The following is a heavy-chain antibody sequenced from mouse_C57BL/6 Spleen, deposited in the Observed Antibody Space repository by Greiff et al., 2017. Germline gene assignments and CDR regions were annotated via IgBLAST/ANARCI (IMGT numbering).Heavy chain of an antibody. CDR2: IDPEAGGT. CDR1: GYTFTDYE. J-gene: IGHJ2*01. CDR3: TRWGTTVVLGGDYFDY. Sequence: VQLQQSGAELVRPGASVTLSCKASGYTFTDYEMHWVKQTPVHGLEWIGAIDPEAGGTAYNQKFKGKAILTADKSSSTAYMELRSLTSEDSAVYYCTRWGTTVVLGGDYFDYWGQGTTLTVSS. V-gene: IGHV1-15*01. D-gene: IGHD1-1*01.